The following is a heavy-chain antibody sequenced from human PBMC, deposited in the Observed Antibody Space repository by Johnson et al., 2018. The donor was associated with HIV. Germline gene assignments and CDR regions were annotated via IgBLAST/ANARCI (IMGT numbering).Heavy chain of an antibody. Sequence: VQLVESGGGLIQPGGSLRLSCAASGFTVSSIYMNWVRQAPGKGLEWVSVIYSGGNTYYADSVKGRFTISRDNSKNTLYLQMNSLRAEDTAVYYCAKPSAAAGTFAFDIWGQGTMVTVSS. CDR3: AKPSAAAGTFAFDI. J-gene: IGHJ3*02. CDR1: GFTVSSIY. V-gene: IGHV3-53*01. CDR2: IYSGGNT. D-gene: IGHD6-13*01.